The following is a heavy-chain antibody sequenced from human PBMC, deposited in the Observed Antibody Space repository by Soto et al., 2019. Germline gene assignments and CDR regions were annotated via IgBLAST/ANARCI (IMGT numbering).Heavy chain of an antibody. V-gene: IGHV3-30*04. D-gene: IGHD5-18*01. CDR3: ANSKNTAMVGTFDY. J-gene: IGHJ4*02. CDR2: ISYDGSKK. CDR1: GFTFSSHA. Sequence: GGSLRLSCAASGFTFSSHAMHWVRQAPGKGLEWVAVISYDGSKKEYADSVKGRFTISRDNPKNTLYLQMNSLRAEDTAVYYCANSKNTAMVGTFDYWGQGTLVTVSS.